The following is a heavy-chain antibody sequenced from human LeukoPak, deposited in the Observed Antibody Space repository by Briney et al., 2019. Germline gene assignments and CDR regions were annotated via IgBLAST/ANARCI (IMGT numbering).Heavy chain of an antibody. CDR1: GFTFDVYT. CDR3: AKGQFDY. V-gene: IGHV3-43*01. Sequence: GGSLRLTCTASGFTFDVYTMHWVRQAPGKGLELDSLISWDGGSTYYADSVKGRFTISRDNSKNYLYLQMNSLRTEDTALYYCAKGQFDYWGQGTLVTVSS. J-gene: IGHJ4*02. CDR2: ISWDGGST.